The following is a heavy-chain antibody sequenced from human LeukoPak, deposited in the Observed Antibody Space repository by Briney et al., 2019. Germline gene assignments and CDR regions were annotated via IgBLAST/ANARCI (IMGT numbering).Heavy chain of an antibody. Sequence: PGRSLRLSCAASGFTFDDYAMHWVRQAPGKGLEWVSGISWNSGSIGYADSVKGRFTISRDNAKNSLYLQMNSLRAEDTALYYCASGGSYGPDYWGQGTLVTVSS. V-gene: IGHV3-9*01. CDR1: GFTFDDYA. J-gene: IGHJ4*02. CDR3: ASGGSYGPDY. D-gene: IGHD1-26*01. CDR2: ISWNSGSI.